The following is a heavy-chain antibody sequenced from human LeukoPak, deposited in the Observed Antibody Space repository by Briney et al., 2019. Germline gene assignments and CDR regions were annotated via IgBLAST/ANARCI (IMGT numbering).Heavy chain of an antibody. CDR1: GFTFSSYD. CDR2: IGTAGDT. D-gene: IGHD5-12*01. CDR3: ARVRKYSGYYSWYFDL. Sequence: GVLRLSCAASGFTFSSYDMHWVRQATGKGLEWVSAIGTAGDTYYPGSVKGRFTISRENAKNSLYLQMNSLRAGDTAVYYCARVRKYSGYYSWYFDLWGRGTLVTVSS. V-gene: IGHV3-13*01. J-gene: IGHJ2*01.